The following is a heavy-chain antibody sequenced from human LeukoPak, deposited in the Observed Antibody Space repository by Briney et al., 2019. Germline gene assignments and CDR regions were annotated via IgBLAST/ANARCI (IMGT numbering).Heavy chain of an antibody. D-gene: IGHD1-26*01. CDR1: GYSFATYG. CDR2: ISGYNGKT. V-gene: IGHV1-18*01. CDR3: ARVGATYGDPLEYDY. J-gene: IGHJ4*02. Sequence: ASVKVSCKASGYSFATYGTTWVRQAPGRGLEWMGWISGYNGKTNYAPKLQGRLTMTTDTSTSTAYMELRSLRSDDTAMYYCARVGATYGDPLEYDYWGQGTLVTVSS.